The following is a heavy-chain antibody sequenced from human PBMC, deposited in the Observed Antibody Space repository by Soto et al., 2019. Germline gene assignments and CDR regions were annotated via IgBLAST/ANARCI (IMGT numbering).Heavy chain of an antibody. CDR1: GYTFTSYY. D-gene: IGHD2-21*02. V-gene: IGHV1-46*03. CDR2: INPSGGYT. CDR3: ARGGGIVVVTAPYDQ. Sequence: ASVKVSCKASGYTFTSYYMNWVRQAPGQGLEWLGIINPSGGYTTYAQRFLGRVTMTSDTSTSTVHMELGSLTSEDTAVYYCARGGGIVVVTAPYDQWGKGTLVTVSS. J-gene: IGHJ4*02.